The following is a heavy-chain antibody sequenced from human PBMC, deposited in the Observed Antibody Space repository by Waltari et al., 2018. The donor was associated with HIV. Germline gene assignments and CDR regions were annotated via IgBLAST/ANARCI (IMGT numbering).Heavy chain of an antibody. CDR2: VYPSGAT. CDR1: GYSISSGFY. J-gene: IGHJ4*02. V-gene: IGHV4-38-2*01. Sequence: QVQLQESGPGLVKPSETLSLTCAVSGYSISSGFYWAWRRQPPGEGLVWIGNVYPSGATTYNPSLESRVSISLDTSANKFSLKLTSVTAADTAVYYCARYGSGTSFEYWGQGARVTVSS. CDR3: ARYGSGTSFEY. D-gene: IGHD3-10*01.